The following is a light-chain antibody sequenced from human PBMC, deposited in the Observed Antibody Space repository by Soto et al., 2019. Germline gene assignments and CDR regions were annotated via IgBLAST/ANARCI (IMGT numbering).Light chain of an antibody. J-gene: IGKJ1*01. Sequence: EIVLTQSPGTLSLSPGESATLSCRASQSVSSSYLAWYQQKPGQAPRPLIYGASSRATGIPDRFSGSGSGTDFTLTISRPEPEDFAVYYCQQYGSSPWTFGQGTKVEIK. CDR1: QSVSSSY. CDR2: GAS. V-gene: IGKV3-20*01. CDR3: QQYGSSPWT.